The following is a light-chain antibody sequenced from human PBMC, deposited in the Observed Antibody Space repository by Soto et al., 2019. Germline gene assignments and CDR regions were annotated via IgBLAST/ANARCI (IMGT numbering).Light chain of an antibody. V-gene: IGLV2-8*01. J-gene: IGLJ2*01. CDR3: TSYAGSKLRV. Sequence: SALTQPPSASGSPGQSVPISCTGTSSHVGDYDYVSWFQHHPGKAPRLIIYDVTKRPSGVPDRFSGSKSDNTASLPVSGLQAEDEAEYFCTSYAGSKLRVFGGGTKLNVL. CDR2: DVT. CDR1: SSHVGDYDY.